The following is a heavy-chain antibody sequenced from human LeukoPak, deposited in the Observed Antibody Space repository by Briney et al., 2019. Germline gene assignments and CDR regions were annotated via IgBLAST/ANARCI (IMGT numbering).Heavy chain of an antibody. V-gene: IGHV4-39*01. Sequence: SETQSLTCDVSGVSISGTNYYWGWIRQPPGMGLEWIGSIHYRLPTFYNPLLKSRVTISVDTSKNQISLRLRSVTAADTAVYYCARHEEEDGYNAKTPDYWGQGTLVTVSS. CDR3: ARHEEEDGYNAKTPDY. CDR2: IHYRLPT. D-gene: IGHD5-24*01. CDR1: GVSISGTNYY. J-gene: IGHJ4*02.